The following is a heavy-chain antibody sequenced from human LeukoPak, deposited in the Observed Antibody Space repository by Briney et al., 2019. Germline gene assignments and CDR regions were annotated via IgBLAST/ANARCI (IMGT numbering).Heavy chain of an antibody. CDR3: ARDFTYYYDSSGYYSPYDY. Sequence: SVKVSCKASGYTFTGYYMHWVRQAPGQGLEWMGRIIPILGIANYAQKFQGRVTITADKSTSTAYMELSSLRSEDTAVYYCARDFTYYYDSSGYYSPYDYWGQGTLVTVSS. CDR2: IIPILGIA. D-gene: IGHD3-22*01. CDR1: GYTFTGYY. V-gene: IGHV1-69*04. J-gene: IGHJ4*02.